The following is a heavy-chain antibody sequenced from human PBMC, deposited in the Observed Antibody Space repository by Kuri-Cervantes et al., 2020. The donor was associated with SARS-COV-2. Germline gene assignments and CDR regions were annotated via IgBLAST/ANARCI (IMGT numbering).Heavy chain of an antibody. V-gene: IGHV1-46*01. D-gene: IGHD2-15*01. CDR2: INPSGGST. CDR1: GYTFTSYY. Sequence: ASVKVSCKASGYTFTSYYMHWVRQAPGQGLEWMGIINPSGGSTSYAQKFQGRVTMTRDTSKNQFSLKLSSVTAADTAVYYCARGHVVVVVAARSGWFDPWGQGTLVTVSS. J-gene: IGHJ5*02. CDR3: ARGHVVVVVAARSGWFDP.